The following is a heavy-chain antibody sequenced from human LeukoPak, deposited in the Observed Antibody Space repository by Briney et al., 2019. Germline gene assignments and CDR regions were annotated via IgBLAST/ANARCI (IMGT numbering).Heavy chain of an antibody. CDR2: IYHSGST. V-gene: IGHV4-30-2*01. J-gene: IGHJ4*02. CDR1: GGSINSGAYY. D-gene: IGHD1-7*01. CDR3: ARVETGTVDY. Sequence: SETLSLTCTVSGGSINSGAYYWSWIRQPPGKGLEWIGYIYHSGSTYYHPSLKSRVTISIDTSRNQFSLELSSVTAADTAMYYCARVETGTVDYWGQGTLVTVSS.